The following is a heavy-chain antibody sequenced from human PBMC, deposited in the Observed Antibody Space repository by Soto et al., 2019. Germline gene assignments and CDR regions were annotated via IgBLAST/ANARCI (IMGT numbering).Heavy chain of an antibody. Sequence: GASVKVSCKASGGTFSSYAISWVRQAPGQGLEWMGGIIPIFGTANYAQKFQGRVTITADESTSTAYMELSSLRSEDTAVYYCASGVPTDGRIFGVHAERNWFDPWGQGTLVTVSS. CDR3: ASGVPTDGRIFGVHAERNWFDP. CDR1: GGTFSSYA. V-gene: IGHV1-69*13. D-gene: IGHD3-3*01. CDR2: IIPIFGTA. J-gene: IGHJ5*02.